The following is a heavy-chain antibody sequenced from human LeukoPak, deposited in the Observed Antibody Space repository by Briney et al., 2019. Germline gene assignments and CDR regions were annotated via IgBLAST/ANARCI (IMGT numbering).Heavy chain of an antibody. CDR1: GGSISSYY. Sequence: PSETLSLTCTVSGGSISSYYWSWIRQPPGKGLEWIGYIYYSGSTSYNPSLKSRVTISVDTSKDQFSLDLSSVTAADTAVYYCARHGIVDSSRKYYFDYWGQGTLVTVSS. V-gene: IGHV4-59*08. J-gene: IGHJ4*02. D-gene: IGHD6-13*01. CDR2: IYYSGST. CDR3: ARHGIVDSSRKYYFDY.